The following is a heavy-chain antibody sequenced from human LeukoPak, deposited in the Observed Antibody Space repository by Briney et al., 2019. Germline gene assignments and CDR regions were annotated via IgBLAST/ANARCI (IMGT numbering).Heavy chain of an antibody. Sequence: GEALEISCKGSGYSFTSYWIGWGRQLPGKGLEWMGIIYPGDSDPRYSPSFQGHLTISADNSISTAYLQWSSLKASDTAMYYCASSGRCSSTSCYDAFDFWGQGTMVTVSS. CDR1: GYSFTSYW. CDR3: ASSGRCSSTSCYDAFDF. CDR2: IYPGDSDP. V-gene: IGHV5-51*01. D-gene: IGHD2-2*01. J-gene: IGHJ3*01.